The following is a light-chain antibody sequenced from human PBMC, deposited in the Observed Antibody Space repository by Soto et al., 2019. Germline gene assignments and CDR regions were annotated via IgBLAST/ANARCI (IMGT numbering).Light chain of an antibody. CDR1: SSDVGAYNY. J-gene: IGLJ2*01. CDR2: EVS. Sequence: QSALTQPASVSGSPGQSITISCTGTSSDVGAYNYVSWYQQHPGKAPKLMIFEVSNRPSGVSNRFSGSKSGNTASLTISGRQAEDEADYYCSSYTSSNTLVFGGGTKFTVL. CDR3: SSYTSSNTLV. V-gene: IGLV2-14*01.